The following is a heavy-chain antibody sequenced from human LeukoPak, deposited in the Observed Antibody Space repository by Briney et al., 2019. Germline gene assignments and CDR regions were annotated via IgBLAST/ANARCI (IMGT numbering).Heavy chain of an antibody. CDR1: GFTVSSNY. Sequence: AGSLRLSCAASGFTVSSNYMSWVRQAPGKGLEWVSVIHSGGSTYYADSVKGRFTISKDNSKNTLYLQMNSLRAEDTAVYYCASKGRYCSGGSCFSSVYWGQGTLVTVPS. D-gene: IGHD2-15*01. J-gene: IGHJ4*02. V-gene: IGHV3-66*01. CDR2: IHSGGST. CDR3: ASKGRYCSGGSCFSSVY.